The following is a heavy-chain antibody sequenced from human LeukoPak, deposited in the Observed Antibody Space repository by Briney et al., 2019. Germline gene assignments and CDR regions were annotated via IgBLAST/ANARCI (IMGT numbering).Heavy chain of an antibody. D-gene: IGHD3-22*01. CDR2: IYTSGST. Sequence: SQTLSLTCSVSGGSISSGSYYWSWIRQPAGKGLEWIGRIYTSGSTNYNPSLKSRVTISVDTTKNQFSLKLSSVTAADTAVYYCARDLYYYDSSGYYLWGFDIWGQGTMVTVSS. J-gene: IGHJ3*02. CDR3: ARDLYYYDSSGYYLWGFDI. V-gene: IGHV4-61*02. CDR1: GGSISSGSYY.